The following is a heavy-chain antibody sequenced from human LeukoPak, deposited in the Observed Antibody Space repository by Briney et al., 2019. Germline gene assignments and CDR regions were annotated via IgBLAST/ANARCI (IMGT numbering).Heavy chain of an antibody. CDR1: GFTFSSNG. D-gene: IGHD3-22*01. V-gene: IGHV3-30*02. J-gene: IGHJ4*02. Sequence: PGGSLRLSCAASGFTFSSNGMHWVRQAPGKGLEWVAFIPYDGSNKYYADSVKGRFTISRDNSKNTLYLQMNSLRAEDTAVYYCAKDTYYYDSSAYLGSDYWGQGTLVTVSS. CDR3: AKDTYYYDSSAYLGSDY. CDR2: IPYDGSNK.